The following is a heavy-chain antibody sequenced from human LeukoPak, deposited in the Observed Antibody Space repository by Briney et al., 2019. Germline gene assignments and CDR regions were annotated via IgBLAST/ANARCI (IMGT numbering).Heavy chain of an antibody. V-gene: IGHV4-4*02. CDR1: GGSISSSNW. D-gene: IGHD1-26*01. CDR3: ARDTGATLNWFDP. CDR2: IYHSGST. Sequence: SETLSLTCAVSGGSISSSNWWSWVRQPPGKGLEWIGEIYHSGSTNYNPSLKSRVTISVDKSKNQFSLKLSSVTAADTAVYYCARDTGATLNWFDPWGQGTLVTVSS. J-gene: IGHJ5*02.